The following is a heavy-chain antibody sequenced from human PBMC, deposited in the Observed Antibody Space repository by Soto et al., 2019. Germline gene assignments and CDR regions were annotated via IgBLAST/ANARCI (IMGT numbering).Heavy chain of an antibody. J-gene: IGHJ4*02. V-gene: IGHV4-61*01. Sequence: PSETLSLTCTVSGGSVSSGSYYWSWIRQPPGRGLEWIGYIYYSGSTNYNPSLKSRVSISLETSKQQFSLKLSSVTAADTAVYYCAREGDRTANTFDCWGPGTLVTVYS. CDR2: IYYSGST. D-gene: IGHD1-1*01. CDR3: AREGDRTANTFDC. CDR1: GGSVSSGSYY.